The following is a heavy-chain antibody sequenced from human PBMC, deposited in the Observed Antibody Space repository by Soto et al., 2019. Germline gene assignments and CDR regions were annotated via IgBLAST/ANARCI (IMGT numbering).Heavy chain of an antibody. V-gene: IGHV3-23*01. J-gene: IGHJ4*02. D-gene: IGHD6-13*01. CDR1: GFTFSSYA. Sequence: GGSLRLSCAASGFTFSSYAMSWVRQAPGKGLEWVSAISGSGGSTYYADSVKGRFTISRDNSKNTLYLQMNSLRAEDTAVYYCAKDRPLDHDPYSSSWYSGFSYFDYWGQGTLVTVSS. CDR3: AKDRPLDHDPYSSSWYSGFSYFDY. CDR2: ISGSGGST.